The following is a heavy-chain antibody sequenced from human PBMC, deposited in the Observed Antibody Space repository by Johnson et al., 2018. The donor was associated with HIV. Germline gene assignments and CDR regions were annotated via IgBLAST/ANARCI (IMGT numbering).Heavy chain of an antibody. J-gene: IGHJ3*02. CDR3: AKDAGWIEVVTDAFDI. CDR2: IRYDGTSK. Sequence: QVQLVESGGGVVQPGGSLRLSCAASGFTFTTYGMHWVRQAPGKGLEWVALIRYDGTSKYYADSVKGRFTISRDNSKNTLYLQMNSLRGEDTAVYYCAKDAGWIEVVTDAFDIWGQGTMVTVSS. D-gene: IGHD3-22*01. CDR1: GFTFTTYG. V-gene: IGHV3-30*02.